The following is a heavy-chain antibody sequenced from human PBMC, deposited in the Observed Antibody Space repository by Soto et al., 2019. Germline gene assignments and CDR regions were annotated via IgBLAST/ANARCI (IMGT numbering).Heavy chain of an antibody. D-gene: IGHD6-13*01. CDR1: GASISTNNW. V-gene: IGHV4-4*02. CDR3: AVPGAGDFDY. CDR2: VYHSGST. Sequence: SETLSLTCAVSGASISTNNWWSWVRQPPGKGLEWIGEVYHSGSTNCNPSLKSRVTISIDKSKNQFSLRLTSMTAADTAVYYCAVPGAGDFDYWSQGTLVTVST. J-gene: IGHJ4*02.